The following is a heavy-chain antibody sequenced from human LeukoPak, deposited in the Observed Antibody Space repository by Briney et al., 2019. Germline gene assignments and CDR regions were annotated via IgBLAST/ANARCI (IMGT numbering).Heavy chain of an antibody. Sequence: SETLSLTCTVSGEYIRKYYWSWIRQPAGKGLEWIGRIYTSGTTDYNPSLESRVTMSIDTSNNYFSLKLSSVTAAGTAVYYCARETNWTFDYWGQGTLVTVSS. V-gene: IGHV4-4*07. CDR3: ARETNWTFDY. CDR2: IYTSGTT. J-gene: IGHJ4*02. D-gene: IGHD1-20*01. CDR1: GEYIRKYY.